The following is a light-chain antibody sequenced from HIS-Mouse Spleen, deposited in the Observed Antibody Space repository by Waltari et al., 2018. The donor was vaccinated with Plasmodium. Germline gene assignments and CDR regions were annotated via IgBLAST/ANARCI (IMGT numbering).Light chain of an antibody. J-gene: IGKJ3*01. CDR1: QRVSSN. V-gene: IGKV3-15*01. Sequence: EIVITQSPAPLSVSPGESATLSCRASQRVSSNLAWYQQNPGQAPRLLTYGASTRATGIPARFSGSGSGTEFTLTISSLQSEDFAVYYCQQYNNWSFTFGPGTKVDIK. CDR2: GAS. CDR3: QQYNNWSFT.